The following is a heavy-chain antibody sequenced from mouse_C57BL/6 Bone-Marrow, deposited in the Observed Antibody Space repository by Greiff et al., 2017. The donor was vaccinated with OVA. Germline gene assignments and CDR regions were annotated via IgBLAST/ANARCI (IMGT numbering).Heavy chain of an antibody. CDR3: ARRAYYSNWWYCDV. V-gene: IGHV5-2*01. D-gene: IGHD2-5*01. Sequence: EVQRVESGGGLVQPGESLKLSCESNEYEFPSHDMSWVRKTPEKRLELVAAINSDGGSTYYPDTMERRFIISRDNTKKTLYLQMSSLRSEDTALYYCARRAYYSNWWYCDVWGTGTTVTVSS. CDR2: INSDGGST. J-gene: IGHJ1*03. CDR1: EYEFPSHD.